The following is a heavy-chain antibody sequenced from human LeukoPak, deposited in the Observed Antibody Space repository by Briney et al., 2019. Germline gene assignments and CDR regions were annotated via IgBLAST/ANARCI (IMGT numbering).Heavy chain of an antibody. Sequence: ASVKVSCRASGYKFTDYYIYWVRQAPGQGLEWMGRIKPNSGGTNSAQKFQGRVTMTRNTSISTACMELSSLRSEDTAVYYCARAGGIAVAGTVYFQHWGQGTLVTVSS. J-gene: IGHJ1*01. CDR3: ARAGGIAVAGTVYFQH. CDR2: IKPNSGGT. D-gene: IGHD6-19*01. CDR1: GYKFTDYY. V-gene: IGHV1-2*06.